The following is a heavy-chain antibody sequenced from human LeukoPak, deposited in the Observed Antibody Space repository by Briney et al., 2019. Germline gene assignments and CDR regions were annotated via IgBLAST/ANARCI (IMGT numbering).Heavy chain of an antibody. CDR1: GFTFSSYA. CDR2: ISSNGGST. Sequence: GGSLRLSCAASGFTFSSYAMHWVRQAPGKGLEYVSAISSNGGSTYYANSVKGRFTISRDNSKNTLYLQMNSLRAEDTAVYYCAKGRYYDSDYYYYMDVWGKGTTVTISS. V-gene: IGHV3-64*01. D-gene: IGHD1-26*01. J-gene: IGHJ6*03. CDR3: AKGRYYDSDYYYYMDV.